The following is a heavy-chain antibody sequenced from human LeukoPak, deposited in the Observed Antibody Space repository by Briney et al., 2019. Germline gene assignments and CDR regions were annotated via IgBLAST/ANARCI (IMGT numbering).Heavy chain of an antibody. Sequence: GGSLRLSCAASGFTFSSYSMNCVRQAPGKGLEWGSSISSSSSYIYYADSVKGRFTISRDNAKNSLYLQMNSLRAEDTAVYYCAREWLYYYDSSGYYYGSEYFQHWGQGTLVTVSS. V-gene: IGHV3-21*01. J-gene: IGHJ1*01. CDR2: ISSSSSYI. CDR3: AREWLYYYDSSGYYYGSEYFQH. D-gene: IGHD3-22*01. CDR1: GFTFSSYS.